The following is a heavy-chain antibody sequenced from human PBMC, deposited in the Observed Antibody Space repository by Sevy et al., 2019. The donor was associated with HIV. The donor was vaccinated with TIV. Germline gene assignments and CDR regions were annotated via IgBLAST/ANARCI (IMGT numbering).Heavy chain of an antibody. CDR3: ARDRFKDGSGTYYIFDS. CDR1: EYSFTNYY. V-gene: IGHV1-46*01. Sequence: ASVKVSCKASEYSFTNYYIHWVRQASGQGLEWMGVITPSGGGATYAQEFQGRVTLTRDTSTSTVYMELSGLRFGDTAVYYCARDRFKDGSGTYYIFDSWGQGTLVTVSS. CDR2: ITPSGGGA. J-gene: IGHJ4*02. D-gene: IGHD3-10*01.